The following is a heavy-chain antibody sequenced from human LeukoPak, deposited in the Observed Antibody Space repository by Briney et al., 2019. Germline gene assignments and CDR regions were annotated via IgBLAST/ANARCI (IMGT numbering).Heavy chain of an antibody. CDR3: ARRFSGDYYYMDV. D-gene: IGHD3-3*01. CDR2: ISWDGGST. CDR1: GLTFDDYA. V-gene: IGHV3-43D*03. J-gene: IGHJ6*03. Sequence: PGGSLRLSCAASGLTFDDYAMHWVRQAPGKGLEWVSLISWDGGSTYYADSVKGRFTISRDNSKNSLYLQMNSLRAEDTALYYCARRFSGDYYYMDVWGKGTTVTVSS.